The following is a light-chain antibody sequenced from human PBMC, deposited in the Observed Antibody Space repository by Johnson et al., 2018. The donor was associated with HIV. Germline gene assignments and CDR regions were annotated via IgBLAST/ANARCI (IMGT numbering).Light chain of an antibody. J-gene: IGLJ1*01. CDR1: ISNIGTNY. V-gene: IGLV1-51*01. CDR2: DNN. CDR3: AAWDDSLRGV. Sequence: VLTQPPSVSAAPGQRVTISCSGSISNIGTNYVSWYQHLPGTAPKLLIYDNNKRPSGIPDRFSGSKSGTSATLGITGLQTGDEADYYCAAWDDSLRGVFGTGTKVTVL.